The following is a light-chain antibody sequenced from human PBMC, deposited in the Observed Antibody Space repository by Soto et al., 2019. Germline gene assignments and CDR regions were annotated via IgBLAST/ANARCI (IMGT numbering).Light chain of an antibody. J-gene: IGKJ1*01. CDR2: GVS. CDR3: QQFGILPWT. CDR1: QGILTNY. V-gene: IGKV3-20*01. Sequence: DIVLTQSPGPLALSPGERATLSCRASQGILTNYLAWLQQKPGQAPRLIIYGVSNRAAGIPDRFSGSWSVTDFTLTISGLEVDDYGVYYCQQFGILPWTFGQG.